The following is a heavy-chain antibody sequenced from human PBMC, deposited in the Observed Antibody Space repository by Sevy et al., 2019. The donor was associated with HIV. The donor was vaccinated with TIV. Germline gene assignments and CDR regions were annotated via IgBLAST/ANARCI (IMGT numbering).Heavy chain of an antibody. CDR3: AKEEVAGHN. Sequence: GGSLRLSCGASAFTFSSYVISWVRQAPGKGLEWVSTISGSGGSTYYADSVKGRFTISRDNFKSTVYLQMDSLRAEDTAVYYCAKEEVAGHNWGQGTLVTVSS. CDR2: ISGSGGST. D-gene: IGHD6-19*01. CDR1: AFTFSSYV. J-gene: IGHJ4*02. V-gene: IGHV3-23*01.